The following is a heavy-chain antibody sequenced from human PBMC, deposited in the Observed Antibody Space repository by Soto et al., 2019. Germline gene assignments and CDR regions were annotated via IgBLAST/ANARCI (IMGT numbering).Heavy chain of an antibody. V-gene: IGHV3-23*01. CDR3: AKATPPLQLWFSLYFDY. Sequence: EVQLLESGGGLVQPGGSLRLSCTASGFTFRDYAMTWVRQAPGKGLECVSGIYGSGGSTYYADSVKGRFTISRDNSKNTLYLQMNSLRAEDTAVYYCAKATPPLQLWFSLYFDYWGQGTLVTVSS. J-gene: IGHJ4*02. CDR2: IYGSGGST. D-gene: IGHD5-18*01. CDR1: GFTFRDYA.